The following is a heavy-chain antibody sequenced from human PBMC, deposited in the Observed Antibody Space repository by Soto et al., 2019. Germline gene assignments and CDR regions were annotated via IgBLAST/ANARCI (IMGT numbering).Heavy chain of an antibody. CDR2: ISGSGVST. D-gene: IGHD3-10*01. V-gene: IGHV3-23*01. CDR1: GFTFSSYS. J-gene: IGHJ6*01. Sequence: GGSLRLSCAASGFTFSSYSISWVRQATWKGLEWVSAISGSGVSTYYADSVKGRFTISRDNSKNTLYLKMNSLRAEDTAVYYCAKHRGAVYYYYYGMDVWGQGTTFRVSS. CDR3: AKHRGAVYYYYYGMDV.